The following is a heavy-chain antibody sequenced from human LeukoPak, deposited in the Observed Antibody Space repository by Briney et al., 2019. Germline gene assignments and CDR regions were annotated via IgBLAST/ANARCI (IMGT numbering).Heavy chain of an antibody. CDR3: ARCREFWSGHFGMDYFDS. J-gene: IGHJ4*02. CDR2: INQDGSEK. Sequence: GGSLRLSCAASEFTFSTYWMSWVRQAPGKGLEWVATINQDGSEKDYVDSVKGRFTISRDNARNSLFLQLNSLRGEDTGVYFCARCREFWSGHFGMDYFDSWGLGALVTVSS. CDR1: EFTFSTYW. D-gene: IGHD3-3*01. V-gene: IGHV3-7*01.